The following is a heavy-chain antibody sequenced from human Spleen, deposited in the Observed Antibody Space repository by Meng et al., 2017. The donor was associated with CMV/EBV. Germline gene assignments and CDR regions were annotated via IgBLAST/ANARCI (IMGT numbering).Heavy chain of an antibody. CDR2: ISHDGPNR. Sequence: FRTYSMHWVRQAPGQGLEWVAIISHDGPNRYYAESVKGRFTVSRDNSKNTLFLQMNSLRPEDTAVYYCTRGEKDIKNYDYWSGHLFDYWGQGTLVTVSS. D-gene: IGHD3-3*01. CDR3: TRGEKDIKNYDYWSGHLFDY. V-gene: IGHV3-30*04. J-gene: IGHJ4*02. CDR1: FRTYS.